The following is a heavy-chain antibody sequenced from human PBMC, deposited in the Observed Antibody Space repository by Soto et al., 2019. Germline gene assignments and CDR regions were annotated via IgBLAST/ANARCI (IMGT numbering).Heavy chain of an antibody. Sequence: LRLYCAASVFSFSNAWLSWVRQLPGKGLEWVGHIKSKTDGGTADYAAPVKGRFTISRDDSKNTLYLQMNSLKTEDTGMFYCTTLNYGVDVWGQGTTVTVSS. CDR3: TTLNYGVDV. V-gene: IGHV3-15*01. CDR1: VFSFSNAW. J-gene: IGHJ6*02. CDR2: IKSKTDGGTA.